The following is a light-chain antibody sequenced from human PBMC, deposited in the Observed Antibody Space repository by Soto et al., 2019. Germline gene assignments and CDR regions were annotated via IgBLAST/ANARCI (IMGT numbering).Light chain of an antibody. CDR2: GNV. CDR1: SSNIGADHD. V-gene: IGLV1-40*01. J-gene: IGLJ1*01. CDR3: QSYDSSLGFV. Sequence: QSVLTQPPSVSGAPGQRVTFSCIGSSSNIGADHDVHWYQQPPGTAPKLLIYGNVNRPSGVPDRFSGSKSGASAALAITGLQAEDEADYYCQSYDSSLGFVFGTGTKLTVL.